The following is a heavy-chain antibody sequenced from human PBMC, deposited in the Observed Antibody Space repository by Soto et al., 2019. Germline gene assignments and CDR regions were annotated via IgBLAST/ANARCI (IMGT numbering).Heavy chain of an antibody. CDR3: ARVGAAAGSYYYYYYMYV. Sequence: QVQLVQSGAEVKKPGASVKVSCKASGYTFTSYGISWVRQAPGQGLEWMGWISAYNGNTNYAQKLQGRVTMTTDTSKSTAYMELRRLRSDDTAVYYCARVGAAAGSYYYYYYMYVWCKGTTVTVSS. V-gene: IGHV1-18*01. CDR1: GYTFTSYG. CDR2: ISAYNGNT. J-gene: IGHJ6*03. D-gene: IGHD6-13*01.